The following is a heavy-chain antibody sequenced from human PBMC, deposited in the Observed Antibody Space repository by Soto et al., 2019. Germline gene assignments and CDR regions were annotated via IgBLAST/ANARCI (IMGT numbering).Heavy chain of an antibody. Sequence: QVQLVQSGAEVKKPGSSVKVSCKASGGTFSSYTISWVRQAPGQGLEWMGRIIPILGIANYAQKFQGRVRITADKSTSTAYMELSSLRSEDTAVYYCARDHCGNWFDPWGQGTLVTVSS. CDR2: IIPILGIA. CDR1: GGTFSSYT. D-gene: IGHD2-21*02. J-gene: IGHJ5*02. V-gene: IGHV1-69*08. CDR3: ARDHCGNWFDP.